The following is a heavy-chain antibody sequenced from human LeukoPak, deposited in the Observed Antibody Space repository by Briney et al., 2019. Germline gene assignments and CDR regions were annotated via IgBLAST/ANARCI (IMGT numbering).Heavy chain of an antibody. CDR2: INQNGST. Sequence: SETLSLTCAVYGWSFNSHYWSWIRQPPGKGLEWIGEINQNGSTNYNASLKNRITISVDTSNNQFSLTLRSVTAADTAVYYCARGRVDILVRLNWFDTWGQGTLVTVSS. CDR1: GWSFNSHY. J-gene: IGHJ5*02. V-gene: IGHV4-34*01. CDR3: ARGRVDILVRLNWFDT. D-gene: IGHD2-15*01.